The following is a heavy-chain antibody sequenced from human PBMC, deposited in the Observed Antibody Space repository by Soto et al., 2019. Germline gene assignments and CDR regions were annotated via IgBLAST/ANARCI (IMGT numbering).Heavy chain of an antibody. V-gene: IGHV4-61*01. Sequence: QVHLQESGPGLVKPSETLSLTCTVSGDSVSSGTYYWSWIRQPPGKGLEWIGYIYFTGATNYNPSLKSRVTISKDTSKNQFSLSLSSVTTADTAVYYCARHRRSSGWLDYWGQGTLVTVSS. CDR3: ARHRRSSGWLDY. CDR2: IYFTGAT. J-gene: IGHJ4*02. CDR1: GDSVSSGTYY. D-gene: IGHD6-25*01.